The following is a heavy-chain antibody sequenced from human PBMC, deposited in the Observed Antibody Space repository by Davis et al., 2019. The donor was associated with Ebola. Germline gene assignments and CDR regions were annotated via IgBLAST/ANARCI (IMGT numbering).Heavy chain of an antibody. CDR1: GFSFSSHW. D-gene: IGHD3-16*01. CDR2: IRQDGSEK. CDR3: AREAVWRFDP. Sequence: PGGSLTLSCAVSGFSFSSHWMSWVRQAPGKGLEWVANIRQDGSEKHYVDSVKGRFTISRDNAKNSLYLQMNSLRAEDTAVYYCAREAVWRFDPWGQGTLVTVSS. V-gene: IGHV3-7*03. J-gene: IGHJ5*02.